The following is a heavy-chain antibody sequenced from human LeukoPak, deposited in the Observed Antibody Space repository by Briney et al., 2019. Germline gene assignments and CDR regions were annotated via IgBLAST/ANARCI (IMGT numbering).Heavy chain of an antibody. J-gene: IGHJ4*02. Sequence: KPSETLSLTCAVYGGSFSGYYWSWIRQPPGKGLEWIGEINHSGSTNYNPSLKSRVTISVDTSKNQFSLKLSSVTAADTAVYYCARESIGCSSTSCSRPPSDYWGQGTLVAVSS. D-gene: IGHD2-2*01. CDR2: INHSGST. CDR1: GGSFSGYY. V-gene: IGHV4-34*01. CDR3: ARESIGCSSTSCSRPPSDY.